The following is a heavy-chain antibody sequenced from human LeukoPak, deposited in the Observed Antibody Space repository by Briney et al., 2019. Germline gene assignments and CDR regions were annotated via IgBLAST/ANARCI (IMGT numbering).Heavy chain of an antibody. CDR1: GGSISSSNW. CDR3: ARGSPGSNYGDYVGYFQH. D-gene: IGHD4-17*01. J-gene: IGHJ1*01. CDR2: IYHSGST. Sequence: PSETLSLTCAVSGGSISSSNWWSWVRQPPGKGLEWIGEIYHSGSTNYNPSLKSRVTISVDKSKNQFSLKLSSVTAADTAVYYCARGSPGSNYGDYVGYFQHWGQGTLVTVSS. V-gene: IGHV4-4*02.